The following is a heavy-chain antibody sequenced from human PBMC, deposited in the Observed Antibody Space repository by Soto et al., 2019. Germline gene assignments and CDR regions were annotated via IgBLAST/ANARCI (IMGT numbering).Heavy chain of an antibody. D-gene: IGHD2-15*01. CDR1: GFTFSNYW. J-gene: IGHJ6*03. CDR2: INSDGSVS. Sequence: EVQLVESGGGLVQPGGSLRLSCAASGFTFSNYWMYWVRQAPGKGLVWVSRINSDGSVSNYADSVKGRHTISRDNSKNSPYLQVDSLRSEDTAVYYCARGDCVGGTCYSLAGSFYYYMDVWGKGTTVTV. V-gene: IGHV3-74*01. CDR3: ARGDCVGGTCYSLAGSFYYYMDV.